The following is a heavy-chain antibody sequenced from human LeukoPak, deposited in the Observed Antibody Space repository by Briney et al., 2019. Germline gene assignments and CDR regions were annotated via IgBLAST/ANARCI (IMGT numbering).Heavy chain of an antibody. V-gene: IGHV3-33*01. CDR1: EFSFSSYG. CDR3: ASEYSSGWPHY. J-gene: IGHJ4*02. Sequence: GGSLRLSCAASEFSFSSYGMHWVRRAPGKGLEWVAVIWYDGSNKYYADSVKGRITISRDNSKNTLYLQMNSLRAEDTAVYYCASEYSSGWPHYWGQGTLVTVSS. CDR2: IWYDGSNK. D-gene: IGHD6-19*01.